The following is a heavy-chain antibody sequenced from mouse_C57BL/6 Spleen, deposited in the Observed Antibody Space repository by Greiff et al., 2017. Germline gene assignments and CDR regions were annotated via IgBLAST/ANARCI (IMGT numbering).Heavy chain of an antibody. CDR2: IDPENGDT. J-gene: IGHJ2*01. Sequence: VQLKESGAELVRPGASVKLSCTASGFNIKDDYMHWVKQRPEQGLEWIGWIDPENGDTEYASKFQGKATITADTSSNTAYLPLSSLTSADTAVYYCTPYYYGYYFDYWGQGTTLTVSS. D-gene: IGHD1-1*01. V-gene: IGHV14-4*01. CDR3: TPYYYGYYFDY. CDR1: GFNIKDDY.